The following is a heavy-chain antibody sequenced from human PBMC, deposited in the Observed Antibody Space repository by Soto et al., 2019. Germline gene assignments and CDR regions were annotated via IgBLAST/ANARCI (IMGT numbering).Heavy chain of an antibody. D-gene: IGHD3-3*01. J-gene: IGHJ6*02. CDR3: VRDQRTYEYGMDV. Sequence: PXGSLRLSCSASGITFSSYWMHWVRQAPGQGLVWVSRIVSDGSTTTYADSVKGRFTISRDNAKNTLYLQMNSLRVEDTAVYYCVRDQRTYEYGMDVWGQGTTVTVSS. CDR2: IVSDGSTT. CDR1: GITFSSYW. V-gene: IGHV3-74*01.